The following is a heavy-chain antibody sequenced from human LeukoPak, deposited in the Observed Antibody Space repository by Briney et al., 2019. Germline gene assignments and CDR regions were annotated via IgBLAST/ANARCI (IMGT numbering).Heavy chain of an antibody. CDR3: TKLARAPRDFDY. D-gene: IGHD3-10*01. CDR2: SRDKGNSYTT. J-gene: IGHJ4*01. CDR1: GFTFGDYS. Sequence: GGSLRLSCLASGFTFGDYSMNWVRQAPGKGLEWVGRSRDKGNSYTTAYAASVRGRFTISRDDSKNSLYLQMNSLKIEDTAVYYCTKLARAPRDFDYWGQGTLVTVSS. V-gene: IGHV3-72*01.